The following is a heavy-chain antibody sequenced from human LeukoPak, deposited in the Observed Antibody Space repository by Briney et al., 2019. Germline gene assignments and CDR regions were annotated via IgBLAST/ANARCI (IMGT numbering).Heavy chain of an antibody. J-gene: IGHJ4*02. CDR1: GFTXSSYW. V-gene: IGHV3-7*01. CDR2: IKQDGREK. CDR3: ARDKPKQQLDI. Sequence: GSLRLSCAASGFTXSSYWMRWVRQAPGKGGEGVANIKQDGREKYYVDSVKGRFTISRDNAKNSLYLQMNSLRAEDTAVYYCARDKPKQQLDIWGQGTLVTVSS. D-gene: IGHD6-13*01.